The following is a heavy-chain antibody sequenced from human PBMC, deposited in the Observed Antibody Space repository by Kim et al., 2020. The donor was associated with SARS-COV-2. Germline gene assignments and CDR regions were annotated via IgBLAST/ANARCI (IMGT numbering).Heavy chain of an antibody. CDR2: ISRSGSTI. CDR3: ARAGRAVALYYFDY. V-gene: IGHV3-48*03. Sequence: GGSLRLSCAASGFTFSSYEMNWVRQAPGKGLEWVSYISRSGSTIYYADSVKGRFTISRDNAKNSLYLQMNSLRAEDTAVYYCARAGRAVALYYFDYWGQGTLVTVSS. J-gene: IGHJ4*02. CDR1: GFTFSSYE. D-gene: IGHD6-19*01.